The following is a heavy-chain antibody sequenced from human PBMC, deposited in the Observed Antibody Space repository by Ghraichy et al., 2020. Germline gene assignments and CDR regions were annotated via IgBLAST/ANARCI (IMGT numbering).Heavy chain of an antibody. V-gene: IGHV3-30*04. Sequence: GASLRLSCAASGFTFSSYAMHWVRQAPGKGLEWVAVISYDGSNKYYADSVKGRFTISRDNSKNTLYLQMNSLRAEDTAVYYCARLYRGGGSGSYHDYWGQGTLVTVSS. CDR3: ARLYRGGGSGSYHDY. CDR2: ISYDGSNK. J-gene: IGHJ4*02. D-gene: IGHD3-10*01. CDR1: GFTFSSYA.